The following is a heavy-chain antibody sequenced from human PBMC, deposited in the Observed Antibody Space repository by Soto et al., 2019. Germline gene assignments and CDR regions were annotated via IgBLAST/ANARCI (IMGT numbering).Heavy chain of an antibody. J-gene: IGHJ6*02. CDR1: GGSISSGGYY. CDR2: IYYSGST. CDR3: ARELRFGEDYYGMDV. D-gene: IGHD3-10*01. Sequence: QVQLQESGPGLVKPSQTLSLTCTVSGGSISSGGYYWSWIRQHPGKGLEWIGYIYYSGSTYYNPALKSRVTISVDTSKNQFSLKLSSVTAADTAVYYCARELRFGEDYYGMDVWGQGTTVTVSS. V-gene: IGHV4-31*03.